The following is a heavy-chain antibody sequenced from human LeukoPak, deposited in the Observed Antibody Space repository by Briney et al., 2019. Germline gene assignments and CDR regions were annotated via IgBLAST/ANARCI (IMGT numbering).Heavy chain of an antibody. J-gene: IGHJ4*02. V-gene: IGHV1-18*01. CDR3: ARDPSPSAIEYYFDY. CDR1: GYTFTSYG. D-gene: IGHD2-2*01. CDR2: ISAYNGNT. Sequence: ASVKVSCKASGYTFTSYGISWVRQAPGQGLEWMGWISAYNGNTNYAQKLQGRVTMTTDTSTSTAYMELRSLRSDDTAVYYCARDPSPSAIEYYFDYWGQGTLVTVSS.